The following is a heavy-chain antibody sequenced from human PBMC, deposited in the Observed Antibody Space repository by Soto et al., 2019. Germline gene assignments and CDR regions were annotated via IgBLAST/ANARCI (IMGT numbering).Heavy chain of an antibody. CDR2: TYYRSKWYN. Sequence: SQTLSLTCAISGDSVSSNSAAWNWIRQSPSRGLEWLGRTYYRSKWYNDYAVSVKSRITINPDTSKNQFSLQLNSVTPENTAVFYFSRSPRLRFLVWLFKEETAYYYYYGMDVWGQGTTVTVSS. CDR3: SRSPRLRFLVWLFKEETAYYYYYGMDV. V-gene: IGHV6-1*01. CDR1: GDSVSSNSAA. J-gene: IGHJ6*02. D-gene: IGHD3-3*01.